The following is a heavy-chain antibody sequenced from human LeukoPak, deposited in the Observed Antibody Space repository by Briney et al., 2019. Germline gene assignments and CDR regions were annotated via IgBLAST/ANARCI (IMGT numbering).Heavy chain of an antibody. CDR2: MYYSGST. D-gene: IGHD4-23*01. J-gene: IGHJ3*02. Sequence: SETLSLTCTVSGDSISSGNYYWSWIRQPPGKGLEWIGYMYYSGSTNYNPSLKSRVTISVDTSKNQFSLKLSSVTAADTAVYYCARAPTTVVTPGAFDIWGQGTMVTVSS. CDR1: GDSISSGNYY. CDR3: ARAPTTVVTPGAFDI. V-gene: IGHV4-61*01.